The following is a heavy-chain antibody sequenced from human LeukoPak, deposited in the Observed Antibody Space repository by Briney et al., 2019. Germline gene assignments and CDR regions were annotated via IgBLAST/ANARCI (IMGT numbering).Heavy chain of an antibody. V-gene: IGHV1-18*01. CDR1: GYTFTSYG. CDR2: ISAYNGNT. CDR3: AIDYGGNYPPYYFDY. J-gene: IGHJ4*02. Sequence: ASVKVSCKASGYTFTSYGISWVRQAPGQGLEWMGWISAYNGNTNYAQKLQGRVTMTTDTSTSTAYMELRSLGSDDTAVYYCAIDYGGNYPPYYFDYWGQGTLVTVSS. D-gene: IGHD4-23*01.